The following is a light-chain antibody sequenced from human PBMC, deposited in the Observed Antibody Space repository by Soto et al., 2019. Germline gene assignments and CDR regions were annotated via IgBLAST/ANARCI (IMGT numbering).Light chain of an antibody. Sequence: EIVMTQSPGTLSLSPGERATLSCRASQSVRSNLAWYQQKPGQAPRLVIYAASTRATGIPDRFSGSGSGTDFTLTISSLEPEDFAVYYCQQYGSSPQDTFGQGTKVDI. CDR2: AAS. CDR1: QSVRSN. CDR3: QQYGSSPQDT. V-gene: IGKV3-20*01. J-gene: IGKJ1*01.